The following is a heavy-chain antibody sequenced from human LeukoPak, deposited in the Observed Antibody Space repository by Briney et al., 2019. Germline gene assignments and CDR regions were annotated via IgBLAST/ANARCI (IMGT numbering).Heavy chain of an antibody. D-gene: IGHD2-2*01. CDR1: RYSISSGYY. CDR2: IYHSGSA. V-gene: IGHV4-38-2*02. CDR3: ARDYCISTSCYATIDF. J-gene: IGHJ4*02. Sequence: SETLSLTCAVSRYSISSGYYWGWIRQPPGKGLEWIGSIYHSGSAYYNPSLKSRVIISVDTSKNQFSLKLNSVTAADTAIYYCARDYCISTSCYATIDFWGQGTLVTVS.